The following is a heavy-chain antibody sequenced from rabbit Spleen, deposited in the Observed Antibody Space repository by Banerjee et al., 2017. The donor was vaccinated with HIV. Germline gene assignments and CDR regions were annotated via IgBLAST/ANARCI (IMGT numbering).Heavy chain of an antibody. CDR2: AYAGNSGST. Sequence: LVESGGGLVKPGASLTLTCKASGFSFNSGYDMCWVRQAPGKGLEWVACAYAGNSGSTYSATWAKGRFTISKTSSTTVTLQMTSLTAADTATYFCARDTGTSFSTYGMDLWGQGTLVTVS. J-gene: IGHJ6*01. V-gene: IGHV1S40*01. D-gene: IGHD8-1*01. CDR1: GFSFNSGYD. CDR3: ARDTGTSFSTYGMDL.